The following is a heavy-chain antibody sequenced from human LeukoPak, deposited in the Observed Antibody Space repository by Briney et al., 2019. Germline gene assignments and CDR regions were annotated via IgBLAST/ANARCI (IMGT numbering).Heavy chain of an antibody. CDR3: AKGEDSSGYWYFDY. J-gene: IGHJ4*02. V-gene: IGHV3-30-3*01. Sequence: GGSLRLSCAASGFTFSSYAMHWVRQAPGKGLEWVAVISYDGSNKYYADSVKGRFTISRDNSKNTLYLQMNSLRAEDTAVYYCAKGEDSSGYWYFDYWGQGTLVTVSS. CDR1: GFTFSSYA. CDR2: ISYDGSNK. D-gene: IGHD3-22*01.